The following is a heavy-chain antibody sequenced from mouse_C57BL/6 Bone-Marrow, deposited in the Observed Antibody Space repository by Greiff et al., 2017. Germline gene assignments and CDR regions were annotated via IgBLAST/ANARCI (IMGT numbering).Heavy chain of an antibody. J-gene: IGHJ2*01. CDR2: IYPGSGST. CDR3: ARRTTVVAHFDY. V-gene: IGHV1-55*01. Sequence: QVQLQQPGAELVKPGASVKMSCKASGYTFTSYWITWVKQRPGQGLEWIGDIYPGSGSTNYNEKFKSKATLTVDTSSSPAYMQLSSLTSEDSAVYYCARRTTVVAHFDYWGQGTTLTVSS. CDR1: GYTFTSYW. D-gene: IGHD1-1*01.